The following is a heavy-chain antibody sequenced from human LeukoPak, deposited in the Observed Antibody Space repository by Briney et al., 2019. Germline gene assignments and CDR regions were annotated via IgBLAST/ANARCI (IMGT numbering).Heavy chain of an antibody. CDR2: INHSGST. CDR1: GGSFSGYY. J-gene: IGHJ4*02. Sequence: SETLSLTCAVYGGSFSGYYWSWIRQPPGKGLEWIGEINHSGSTNYNPSLKSRVTISVDTSKNQFSLKLSSVTAADTAVYYCARESFTAGFDYWGQGTLVTVSS. V-gene: IGHV4-34*01. D-gene: IGHD5-18*01. CDR3: ARESFTAGFDY.